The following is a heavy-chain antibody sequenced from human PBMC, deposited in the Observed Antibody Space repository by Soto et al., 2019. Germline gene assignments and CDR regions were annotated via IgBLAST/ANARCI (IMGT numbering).Heavy chain of an antibody. J-gene: IGHJ6*02. CDR2: IYYSGST. V-gene: IGHV4-61*01. CDR3: ARGYSSDVIYYGMDV. CDR1: GGSVSSGSYY. Sequence: SETLSLTCTVSGGSVSSGSYYWSWIRQPPGKGLEWIGYIYYSGSTNYNPSLKSRVTISVDTSKNQFSLKLSSVTAADTAVYYCARGYSSDVIYYGMDVWGQGTTVTVSS. D-gene: IGHD6-19*01.